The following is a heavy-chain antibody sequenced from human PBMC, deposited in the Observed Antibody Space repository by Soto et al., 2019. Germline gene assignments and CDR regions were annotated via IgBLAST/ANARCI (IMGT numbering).Heavy chain of an antibody. CDR1: GGSLSSYH. D-gene: IGHD5-18*01. CDR2: INHLTTT. V-gene: IGHV4-34*01. Sequence: LPETLSLTCAVYGGSLSSYHWSWIRQTPGKGLEWIGEINHLTTTNYNPSLKSRVIISLDTPKNQFSLKLSSVTAADTAVYYCARGYDTALAPIFWGQGILVTASS. CDR3: ARGYDTALAPIF. J-gene: IGHJ4*02.